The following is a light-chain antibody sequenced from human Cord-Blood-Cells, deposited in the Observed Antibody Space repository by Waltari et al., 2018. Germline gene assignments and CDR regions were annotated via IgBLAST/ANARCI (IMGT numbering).Light chain of an antibody. CDR1: QSISSW. Sequence: DIQMTQSPSTLSASVGDRVTLTCRASQSISSWLAWYQQKPGKAPKILIYKASSLESGVPSRFSGSGSGTEFTLTISSLQPDDFATYYCQQYNSYSQYSFGQGTKLEIK. V-gene: IGKV1-5*03. CDR2: KAS. CDR3: QQYNSYSQYS. J-gene: IGKJ2*03.